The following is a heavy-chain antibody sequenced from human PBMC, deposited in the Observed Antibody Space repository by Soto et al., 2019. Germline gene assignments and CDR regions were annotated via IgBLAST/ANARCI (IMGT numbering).Heavy chain of an antibody. CDR3: ATLPPRIVVVKTEIPT. Sequence: SETLSLTCAVSGTSIGSTFCWTWVRQPPGKGLEWIGEIYHSGSTKYNPSLKSRVTISVDKSNNQFSLELRAVTAADTAVYYCATLPPRIVVVKTEIPTWGQGTLVT. J-gene: IGHJ5*02. CDR1: GTSIGSTFC. CDR2: IYHSGST. V-gene: IGHV4-4*02. D-gene: IGHD2-15*01.